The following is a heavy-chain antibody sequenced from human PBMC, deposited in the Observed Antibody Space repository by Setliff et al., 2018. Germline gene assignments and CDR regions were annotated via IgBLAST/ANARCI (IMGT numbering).Heavy chain of an antibody. CDR3: AILGNSMIVLDIGGHDF. Sequence: GASVKVSCKASGYSFNSYYMHWVRQAPGQGLEWMGIINPGGGSSSSTEKFQGRVTMTRDTSASTVYMEMGNLTSDDTAVYYCAILGNSMIVLDIGGHDFWGQGTLVTVSS. CDR1: GYSFNSYY. J-gene: IGHJ4*02. CDR2: INPGGGSS. D-gene: IGHD3-22*01. V-gene: IGHV1-46*02.